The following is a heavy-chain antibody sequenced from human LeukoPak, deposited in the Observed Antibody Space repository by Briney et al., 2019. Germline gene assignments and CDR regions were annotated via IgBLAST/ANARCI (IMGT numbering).Heavy chain of an antibody. Sequence: KPSETLSLTCTVSGGSISSSSYYWGWIRQPPGKGLEWIGSIYYSGGTYYNPSLKSRVTISVDTSKNQFSLKLSSVTAADTAVYYCARGLDYGDYVGYWGQGTLVTVSS. CDR3: ARGLDYGDYVGY. CDR1: GGSISSSSYY. J-gene: IGHJ4*02. V-gene: IGHV4-39*01. D-gene: IGHD4-17*01. CDR2: IYYSGGT.